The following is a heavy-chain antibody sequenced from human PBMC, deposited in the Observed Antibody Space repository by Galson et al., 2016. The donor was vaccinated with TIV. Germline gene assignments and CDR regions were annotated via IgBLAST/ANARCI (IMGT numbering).Heavy chain of an antibody. J-gene: IGHJ4*02. CDR1: GGSVSSAIPY. V-gene: IGHV4-61*01. CDR3: ARLRGRSSGYD. D-gene: IGHD3-22*01. CDR2: MHYNENA. Sequence: ETLSLTCSVSGGSVSSAIPYWTWIRQPPGKGLEWIGCMHYNENANINPSLKSRVIMSVDTSKNHFSLRLNSVTAADTAVYYCARLRGRSSGYDWGQGTLVTVSS.